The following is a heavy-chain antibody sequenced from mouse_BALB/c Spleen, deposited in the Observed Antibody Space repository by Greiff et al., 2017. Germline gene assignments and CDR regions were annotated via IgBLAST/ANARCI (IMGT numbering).Heavy chain of an antibody. CDR2: IYPGNSDT. Sequence: DVQLQESGTVLARPGASVKMSCKASGYTFTSYWMHWVKQRPGQGLEWIGAIYPGNSDTSYNQKFKGKAKLTAVTSTSTAYMELSSLTNEDSAVYYCTRNSPLRGYAMDYWGQGTSVTVSA. J-gene: IGHJ4*01. D-gene: IGHD1-1*01. CDR3: TRNSPLRGYAMDY. CDR1: GYTFTSYW. V-gene: IGHV1-5*01.